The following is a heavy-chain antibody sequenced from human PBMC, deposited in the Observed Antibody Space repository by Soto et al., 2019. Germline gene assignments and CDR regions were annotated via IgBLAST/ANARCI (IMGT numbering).Heavy chain of an antibody. Sequence: GASVKVSCKASGGTFSSYAISWVRQAPGQGLEWMGGIIPIFGAANYAQKFQGRVTITADKSTSTAYMELSSPRSEDTAVYYCARERSGRIQLWLPYYFDYWGQGTLVTVSS. J-gene: IGHJ4*02. V-gene: IGHV1-69*06. CDR1: GGTFSSYA. CDR3: ARERSGRIQLWLPYYFDY. D-gene: IGHD5-18*01. CDR2: IIPIFGAA.